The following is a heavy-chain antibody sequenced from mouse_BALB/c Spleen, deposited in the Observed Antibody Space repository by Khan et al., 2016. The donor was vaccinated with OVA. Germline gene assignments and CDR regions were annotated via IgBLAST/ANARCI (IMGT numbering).Heavy chain of an antibody. CDR1: GYTFTIYG. Sequence: QTQLVQSGPELKKPGETVKISCKASGYTFTIYGMNWVRQAPGKGLKWMGWINTYTGEPTYADDFKGRFAFSLETSASTAFLQINNLKNEDTATYFCARVGENGTKDYWGQGTSVTVSS. J-gene: IGHJ4*01. V-gene: IGHV9-3-1*01. CDR3: ARVGENGTKDY. CDR2: INTYTGEP.